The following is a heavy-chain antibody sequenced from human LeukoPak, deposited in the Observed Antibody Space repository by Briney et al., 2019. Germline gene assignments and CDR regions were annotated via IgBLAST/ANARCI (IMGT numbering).Heavy chain of an antibody. V-gene: IGHV3-30*02. J-gene: IGHJ4*02. CDR1: GFTFGSYG. CDR2: IRYDGSNK. CDR3: ARQIVGVVAEGLHY. Sequence: GSLRLSCAASGFTFGSYGMHWVRQAPGKGLEWVAFIRYDGSNKYYADSVKGRFTISRDNSKNTLYLEMNSLRVEDTAVYYCARQIVGVVAEGLHYWGQGTLVTVSS. D-gene: IGHD2-15*01.